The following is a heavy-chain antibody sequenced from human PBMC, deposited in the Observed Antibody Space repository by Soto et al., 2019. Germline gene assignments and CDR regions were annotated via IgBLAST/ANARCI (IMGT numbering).Heavy chain of an antibody. CDR2: IIPMFGKA. Sequence: AVKVSCKASGGTFSRYAISWVRQAPGQGLEWMGGIIPMFGKANYAQKFQGRVTITADESTSTGYMELRSLISEDTAVYYCARDGTLYDSSGYYYLYWGQGALVTVSS. V-gene: IGHV1-69*13. CDR1: GGTFSRYA. D-gene: IGHD3-22*01. CDR3: ARDGTLYDSSGYYYLY. J-gene: IGHJ4*02.